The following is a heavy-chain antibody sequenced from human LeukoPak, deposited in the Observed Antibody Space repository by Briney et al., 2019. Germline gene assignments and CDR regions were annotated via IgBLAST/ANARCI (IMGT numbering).Heavy chain of an antibody. J-gene: IGHJ4*02. CDR3: ARVAGTKCFDY. D-gene: IGHD6-19*01. Sequence: GGSLRLSCGASGFTFSTYAVSWVRQAPGKGLEWVSSISGSGGSTSYADSVKGRFTISRDNSKNTLYLQMNSLRAEDTAIYYCARVAGTKCFDYWGQGTLVTVSS. CDR2: ISGSGGST. CDR1: GFTFSTYA. V-gene: IGHV3-23*01.